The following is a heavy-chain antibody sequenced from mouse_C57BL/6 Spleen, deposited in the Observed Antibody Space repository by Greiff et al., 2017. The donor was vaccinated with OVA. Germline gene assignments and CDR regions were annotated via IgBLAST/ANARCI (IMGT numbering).Heavy chain of an antibody. CDR3: ARGYGSRNWFAY. D-gene: IGHD1-1*01. CDR2: IYPGSGST. CDR1: GYTFTSYW. Sequence: VQLQQSGAELVKPGASVKMSCKASGYTFTSYWITWVKQRPGQGLEWIGDIYPGSGSTNYNEKFKSKATLTVDTSSSTAYMQLSSLTSEDSAVYYCARGYGSRNWFAYWGQGTLVTVSA. J-gene: IGHJ3*01. V-gene: IGHV1-55*01.